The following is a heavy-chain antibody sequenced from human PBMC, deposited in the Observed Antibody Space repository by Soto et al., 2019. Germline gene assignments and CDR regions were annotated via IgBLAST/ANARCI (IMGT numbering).Heavy chain of an antibody. J-gene: IGHJ4*02. V-gene: IGHV4-59*08. D-gene: IGHD6-6*01. Sequence: SETLSLTCTVSGGSISSFHWSWFRQSPGKGLEWIAYIYYSGSTNYNPSLRGRVTISVDTSKNQFSLKLNSVTAADTAVYYCARQREYPFYFDYWGQGTLVTVS. CDR3: ARQREYPFYFDY. CDR2: IYYSGST. CDR1: GGSISSFH.